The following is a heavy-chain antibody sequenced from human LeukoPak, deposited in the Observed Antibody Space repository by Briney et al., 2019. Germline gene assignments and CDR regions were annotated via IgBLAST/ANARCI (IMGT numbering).Heavy chain of an antibody. D-gene: IGHD6-13*01. J-gene: IGHJ4*02. CDR2: LYNTGNT. Sequence: GGSLRLSCAASGFTVNSNYLSWVRQAPGKGLEWVSTLYNTGNTYYANSVKGRFSISRDKSKNTLFLQMNSLRAEDTAVYYCARLTPAAGRLYFVDWGPGTLVTVSS. CDR1: GFTVNSNY. V-gene: IGHV3-53*01. CDR3: ARLTPAAGRLYFVD.